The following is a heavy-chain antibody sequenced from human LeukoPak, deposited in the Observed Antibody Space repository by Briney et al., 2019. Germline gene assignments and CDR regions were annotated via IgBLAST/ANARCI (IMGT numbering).Heavy chain of an antibody. CDR1: GGSISGYY. J-gene: IGHJ4*02. CDR2: IYYSGST. D-gene: IGHD2-2*01. Sequence: SETLSLTCTVSGGSISGYYWSWIRQPAEKGLEWIGSIYYSGSTYYNPSLKSRVTISVDTSKNQFSLKLSSVTAADTAVYYCARSSGYCSSTSCSYFDYWGQGTLVTVSS. CDR3: ARSSGYCSSTSCSYFDY. V-gene: IGHV4-4*07.